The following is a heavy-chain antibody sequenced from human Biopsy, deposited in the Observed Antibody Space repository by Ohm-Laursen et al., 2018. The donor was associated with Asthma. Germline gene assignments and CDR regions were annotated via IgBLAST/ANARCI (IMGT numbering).Heavy chain of an antibody. J-gene: IGHJ3*02. CDR1: GYTFINYA. Sequence: ASVKVSCKASGYTFINYAIHWVRQAPGHSLEWMGWINAANGNTKYSQKFQGRLTISRDTSASTAHMDLSSLRSEDTAVYYCARTYFDFLTGQVHDAFAMWGQGTMVTVSS. CDR2: INAANGNT. CDR3: ARTYFDFLTGQVHDAFAM. V-gene: IGHV1-3*01. D-gene: IGHD3-9*01.